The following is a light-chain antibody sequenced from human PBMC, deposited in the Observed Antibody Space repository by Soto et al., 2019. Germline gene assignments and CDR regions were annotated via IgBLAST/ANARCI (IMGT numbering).Light chain of an antibody. CDR1: QSVTMNY. Sequence: EIVLTQSPDTLSLSPGERATLSCRASQSVTMNYLAWYQQRPGQAPRLLIYGASSRAAGIPDRFSGSGSGTDFPLTISRLEPEDFAVYYCQQYGSSRTFGQGTKLEIK. CDR3: QQYGSSRT. CDR2: GAS. J-gene: IGKJ2*01. V-gene: IGKV3-20*01.